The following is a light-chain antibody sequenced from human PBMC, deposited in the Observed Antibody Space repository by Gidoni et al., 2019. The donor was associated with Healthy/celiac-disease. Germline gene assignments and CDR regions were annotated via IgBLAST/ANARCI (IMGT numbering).Light chain of an antibody. CDR2: DVS. Sequence: PGQSITISCTGTSSDVGGYNYVSWYQQHPGKAPKLMIYDVSHRPSGVSNRFSGSKSGNTASLTISGLQAEDEEDYYCSSYTSSSTLGVFVGGTKLTVL. J-gene: IGLJ3*02. CDR3: SSYTSSSTLGV. V-gene: IGLV2-14*03. CDR1: SSDVGGYNY.